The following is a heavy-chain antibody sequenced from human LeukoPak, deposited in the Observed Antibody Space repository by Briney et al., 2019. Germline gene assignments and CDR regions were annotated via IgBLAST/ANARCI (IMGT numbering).Heavy chain of an antibody. J-gene: IGHJ4*02. CDR1: GFTFSDSW. D-gene: IGHD2-8*01. Sequence: PGGSLRLSCAASGFTFSDSWMSWVRQAPGRGLEWVANIKEDGSEKYYVDSVKGRFTISRDNAKNSLYLQMKSLTVEDTAVYYCASGVLPHDYWGQGILVTVSS. CDR2: IKEDGSEK. CDR3: ASGVLPHDY. V-gene: IGHV3-7*01.